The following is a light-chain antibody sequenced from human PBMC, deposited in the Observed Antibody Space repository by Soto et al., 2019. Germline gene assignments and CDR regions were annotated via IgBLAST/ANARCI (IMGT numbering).Light chain of an antibody. J-gene: IGKJ1*01. Sequence: DSQMTQSPSSLSASVGDRVTITCRASQGIRHDLAWYQQKPGKAPKRLIYAVSSLQSGVPSRFSGSGSGTEFTLTISRLQPEDFATYYCLQHDSYPQTFGQGTKVEIK. CDR3: LQHDSYPQT. CDR2: AVS. CDR1: QGIRHD. V-gene: IGKV1-17*01.